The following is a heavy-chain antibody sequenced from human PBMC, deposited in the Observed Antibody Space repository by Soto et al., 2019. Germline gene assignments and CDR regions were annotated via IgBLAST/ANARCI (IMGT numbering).Heavy chain of an antibody. CDR2: ISGSGGST. CDR3: AKDAYYYDSSGYCDY. V-gene: IGHV3-23*01. Sequence: GGSLRLSCTASGFTFSSYAMSWVRQAPGKGLEWVSAISGSGGSTYYADSVKGRFTISRDNSKNTLYLQMNSLRAEDTAVYYCAKDAYYYDSSGYCDYWGQGTLVTVSS. J-gene: IGHJ4*02. CDR1: GFTFSSYA. D-gene: IGHD3-22*01.